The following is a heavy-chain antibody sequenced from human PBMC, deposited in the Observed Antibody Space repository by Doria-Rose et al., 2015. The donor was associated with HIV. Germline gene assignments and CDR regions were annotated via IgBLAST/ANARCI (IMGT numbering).Heavy chain of an antibody. Sequence: VQLQESGPGLMKPSETLSLTCTVSGSSINNYYWNWIRQPPGMGLEWIGYIHTSANTNHTPPQKGRVAITGDTPRSQFPRKLSFMPAADTAVYYCARSLRRASSHFDFWGQGFLVTVSS. J-gene: IGHJ4*02. V-gene: IGHV4-4*09. CDR1: GSSINNYY. CDR3: ARSLRRASSHFDF. CDR2: IHTSANT.